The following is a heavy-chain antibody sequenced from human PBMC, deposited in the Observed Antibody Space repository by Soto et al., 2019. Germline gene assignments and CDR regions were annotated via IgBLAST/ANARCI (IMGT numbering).Heavy chain of an antibody. CDR1: GGSISSGDYY. D-gene: IGHD3-3*01. CDR3: ARVRTQYHDFWSGYYPKGWFDP. J-gene: IGHJ5*02. CDR2: IYYSGST. Sequence: PSETLSLICTVSGGSISSGDYYWSWIRQPPGKGLEWIGYIYYSGSTYYNPSLKSRVTISVDTSKNQFSLKLSSVTAADTAVYYCARVRTQYHDFWSGYYPKGWFDPWGQGTLVTVSS. V-gene: IGHV4-30-4*01.